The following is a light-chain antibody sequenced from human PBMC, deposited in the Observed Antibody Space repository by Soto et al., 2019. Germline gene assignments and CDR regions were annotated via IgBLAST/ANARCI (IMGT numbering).Light chain of an antibody. J-gene: IGKJ5*01. CDR3: QQRSNWPPVIT. Sequence: EIVMTQSPATLSVSPGERATLSCRASQSVSSSLAWYQQKPGQAPRLLIYDASKRATGIPARFSGRGSGTEFTLTISSLEPEDFAVYYCQQRSNWPPVITFGQGTRLEIK. CDR2: DAS. CDR1: QSVSSS. V-gene: IGKV3-11*01.